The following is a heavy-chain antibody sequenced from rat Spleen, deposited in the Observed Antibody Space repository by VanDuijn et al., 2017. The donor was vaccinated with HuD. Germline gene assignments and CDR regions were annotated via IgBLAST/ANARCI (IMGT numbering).Heavy chain of an antibody. Sequence: QVQLKESGPGLVQPSQTLSLTCTVSGFSLTSNSVSWVRQPPGKGLEWMGAIWSGGSTYYNSALKSRVSISGDTSKSQVFLKMSSLKTEDTATYYCARAGYSTHYWGQGVMVSVSS. J-gene: IGHJ2*01. CDR1: GFSLTSNS. CDR3: ARAGYSTHY. CDR2: IWSGGST. D-gene: IGHD1-2*01. V-gene: IGHV2-1*01.